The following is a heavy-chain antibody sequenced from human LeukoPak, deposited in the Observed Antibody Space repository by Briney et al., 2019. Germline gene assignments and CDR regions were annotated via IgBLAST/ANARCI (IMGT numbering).Heavy chain of an antibody. Sequence: PGGSLRLSCAASGFTFDDYAMPWVRQAPGKGLEWVSGISWNSGSIGYADSVKGRFTISRDNAKNSLYLQMNSLRAEDTALYYCATGSYSKFDYWGQGTLVTVSS. CDR2: ISWNSGSI. CDR1: GFTFDDYA. D-gene: IGHD1-26*01. V-gene: IGHV3-9*01. J-gene: IGHJ4*02. CDR3: ATGSYSKFDY.